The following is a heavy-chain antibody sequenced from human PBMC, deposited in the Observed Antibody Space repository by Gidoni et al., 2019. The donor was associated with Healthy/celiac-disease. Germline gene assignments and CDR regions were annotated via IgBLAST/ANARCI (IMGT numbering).Heavy chain of an antibody. CDR1: GFTFSSYW. V-gene: IGHV3-7*02. Sequence: EVQLVESGGGLVQPGGSLRLSCAAPGFTFSSYWMSWVRQAPGKGLEWVANIKQDGSEKYYVDSVKGRFTISRDNAKNSLYLQMNSLRAEDTAVYYCASYGDYRGNYWYFDLWGRGTLVTVSS. CDR2: IKQDGSEK. J-gene: IGHJ2*01. D-gene: IGHD4-17*01. CDR3: ASYGDYRGNYWYFDL.